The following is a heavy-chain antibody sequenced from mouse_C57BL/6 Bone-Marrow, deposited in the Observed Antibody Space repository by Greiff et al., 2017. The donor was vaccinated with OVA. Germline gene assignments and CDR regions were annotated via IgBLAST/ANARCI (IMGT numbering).Heavy chain of an antibody. Sequence: QVQLQQSGAELVKPGASVKLSCKASGYTFTSYWMHWVKQRPGQGLEWIGYINPSSGYTTYNQKFKDKATLTADKSSSTTYMQLSSLTYEDSAVYYCAGTGSSLDYWGQGTSVTVSS. D-gene: IGHD4-1*01. CDR1: GYTFTSYW. V-gene: IGHV1-7*01. CDR2: INPSSGYT. CDR3: AGTGSSLDY. J-gene: IGHJ4*01.